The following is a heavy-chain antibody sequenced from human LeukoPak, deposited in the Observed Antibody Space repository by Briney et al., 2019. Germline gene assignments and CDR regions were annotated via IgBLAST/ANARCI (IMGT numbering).Heavy chain of an antibody. J-gene: IGHJ3*02. CDR2: INHSGST. D-gene: IGHD2-2*01. V-gene: IGHV4-34*01. Sequence: SETLSLTCAVYGGSLSGYYWSWIRQPPGKGLEWIGEINHSGSTNYNPSLKSRVTISVDTSKNQFSLKLSSVTAADTAVYYCARRGYCSSTSCPVSAFDIWGQGTMVTVSS. CDR3: ARRGYCSSTSCPVSAFDI. CDR1: GGSLSGYY.